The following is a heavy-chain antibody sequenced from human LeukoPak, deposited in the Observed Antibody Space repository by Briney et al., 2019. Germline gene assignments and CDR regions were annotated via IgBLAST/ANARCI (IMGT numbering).Heavy chain of an antibody. CDR1: GGSFSTYY. J-gene: IGHJ4*02. Sequence: PSETLCLTCTVTGGSFSTYYWSWIRQPPGKGLEWIGHFYYSGSTNYKPSLKSRVTISVDTSRNQFSLKLTSVTAADTAVYYCARGQGGNYYLNYFDYWGQGALVSVSS. CDR3: ARGQGGNYYLNYFDY. D-gene: IGHD1-26*01. CDR2: FYYSGST. V-gene: IGHV4-59*01.